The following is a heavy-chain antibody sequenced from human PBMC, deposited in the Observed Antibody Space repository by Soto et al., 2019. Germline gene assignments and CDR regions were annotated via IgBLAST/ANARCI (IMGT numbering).Heavy chain of an antibody. CDR1: GFTFGSYG. CDR2: ISYDGSNK. CDR3: AKDLVRANSPADY. J-gene: IGHJ4*02. Sequence: PGGSLRLSCAASGFTFGSYGMTWVRQAPGKGLEWVAVISYDGSNKYYADSVKGRFTISRDNSKNTLYLQMSSLRAEDTAVYYCAKDLVRANSPADYWGQGTLVTVSS. V-gene: IGHV3-30*18. D-gene: IGHD1-26*01.